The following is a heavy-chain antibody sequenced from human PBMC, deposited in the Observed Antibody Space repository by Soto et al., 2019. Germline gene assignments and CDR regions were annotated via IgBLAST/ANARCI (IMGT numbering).Heavy chain of an antibody. CDR2: ISAYNGNT. J-gene: IGHJ4*02. D-gene: IGHD3-22*01. CDR1: GYTFTSYG. Sequence: ASVKVSCKASGYTFTSYGISWVRQAPGQGLEWMGWISAYNGNTNYAQKLQGRVTMTTDTSTSTAYMELRSLRSDDTAVYYCARDMRGYYDSSGYYLLDYWGQGTLVTVSS. V-gene: IGHV1-18*01. CDR3: ARDMRGYYDSSGYYLLDY.